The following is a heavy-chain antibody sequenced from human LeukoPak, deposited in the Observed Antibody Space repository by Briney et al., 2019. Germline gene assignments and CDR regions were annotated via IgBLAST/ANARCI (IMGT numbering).Heavy chain of an antibody. D-gene: IGHD6-19*01. CDR3: ARLRQWLIPDY. CDR1: GGSISSSSYY. Sequence: SETLSLTCTVSGGSISSSSYYWGWIRQPPGKGLGWIGSIYYSGSTYYNPSLKSRVTISVDTSKNQFSLKLSSVTAADTAVYYCARLRQWLIPDYWGQGTLVTVSS. CDR2: IYYSGST. V-gene: IGHV4-39*01. J-gene: IGHJ4*02.